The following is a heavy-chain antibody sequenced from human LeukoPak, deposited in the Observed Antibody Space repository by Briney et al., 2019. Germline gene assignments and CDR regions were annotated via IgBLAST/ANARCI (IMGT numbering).Heavy chain of an antibody. J-gene: IGHJ4*02. CDR2: ISGSGGST. V-gene: IGHV3-23*01. D-gene: IGHD6-13*01. CDR3: AKDLPHRSSWYLGGFDY. CDR1: GFTFSGYA. Sequence: GGSLRLSCAASGFTFSGYAMSWVRQAPGKGLEWVSAISGSGGSTYYADSVKGRFTISRDNSKNTLYLQMNSLRAEDTAVYYCAKDLPHRSSWYLGGFDYWGQGTLVTVSS.